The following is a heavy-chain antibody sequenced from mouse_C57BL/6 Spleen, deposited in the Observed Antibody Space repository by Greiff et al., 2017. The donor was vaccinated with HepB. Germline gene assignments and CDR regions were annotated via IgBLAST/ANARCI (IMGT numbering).Heavy chain of an antibody. CDR3: ARHQGGYYLYYFDY. CDR1: GFTFSSYG. V-gene: IGHV5-6*01. D-gene: IGHD2-3*01. J-gene: IGHJ2*01. CDR2: ISSGGSYT. Sequence: EVKLVESGGDLVKPGGSLKLSCAASGFTFSSYGMSWVRQTPDKRLEWVATISSGGSYTYYPDSVKGRFTISRDNAKNTLYLQMSSLKSEDTAMYYCARHQGGYYLYYFDYWGQGTTLTVSS.